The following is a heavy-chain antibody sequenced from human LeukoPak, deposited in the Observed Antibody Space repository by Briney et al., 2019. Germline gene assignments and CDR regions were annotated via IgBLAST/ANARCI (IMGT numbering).Heavy chain of an antibody. D-gene: IGHD3-9*01. CDR1: GGSFRGYY. V-gene: IGHV4-34*01. J-gene: IGHJ4*02. CDR2: INHSGST. Sequence: SETLSLTCAVYGGSFRGYYWSWIRQPPGKGLEWIGEINHSGSTNYNPSLKSRVTISVDTSKNQFSLKLSSVTAADTAVYYCARGRLRYFDWGYFDYWGQGTLVTVSS. CDR3: ARGRLRYFDWGYFDY.